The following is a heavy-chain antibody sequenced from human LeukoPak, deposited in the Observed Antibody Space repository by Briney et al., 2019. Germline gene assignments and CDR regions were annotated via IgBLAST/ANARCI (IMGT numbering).Heavy chain of an antibody. CDR3: ATVTRDCSRASCYNY. Sequence: ASVKVSCKASGYTFTSYDINWVRQATGQGLEWMGWMNPNSGHTGYAQKVQGRITMTRNTPISTAYMELSNLGSEDTAVYYCATVTRDCSRASCYNYWGQGTLVTVSS. D-gene: IGHD2-2*02. V-gene: IGHV1-8*01. CDR1: GYTFTSYD. J-gene: IGHJ4*02. CDR2: MNPNSGHT.